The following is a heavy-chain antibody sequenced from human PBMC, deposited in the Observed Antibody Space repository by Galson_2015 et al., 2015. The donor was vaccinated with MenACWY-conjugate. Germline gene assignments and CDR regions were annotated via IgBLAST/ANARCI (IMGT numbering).Heavy chain of an antibody. CDR1: GFTFSSYA. Sequence: SLRLSCAASGFTFSSYAMSWVRQAPGKGLEWVSAISGSGGSTFYADSVKGRFTISRDNSKNTLYVQMNSLRAEDTAVYYCAKVFANTGIVGAEGYFDYGGQGTLAPSPQ. D-gene: IGHD1-26*01. V-gene: IGHV3-23*01. J-gene: IGHJ4*02. CDR3: AKVFANTGIVGAEGYFDY. CDR2: ISGSGGST.